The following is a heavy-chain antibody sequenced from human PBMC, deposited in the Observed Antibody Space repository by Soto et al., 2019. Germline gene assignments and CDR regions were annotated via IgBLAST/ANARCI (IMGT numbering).Heavy chain of an antibody. Sequence: GASLRLSCTAAGLTFRSYAISWVRQSPGKGPEWGSATSGSGGSTDYAEPVKGRFTISPDNSKNTLYLQMNTLRAEDTAVYYGAKLSSRPQDVWGQGTTVTV. CDR2: TSGSGGST. CDR1: GLTFRSYA. V-gene: IGHV3-23*01. D-gene: IGHD2-15*01. J-gene: IGHJ6*02. CDR3: AKLSSRPQDV.